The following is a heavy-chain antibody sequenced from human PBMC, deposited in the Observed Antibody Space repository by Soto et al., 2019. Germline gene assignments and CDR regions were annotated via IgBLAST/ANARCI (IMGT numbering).Heavy chain of an antibody. CDR1: GCTFTSYG. J-gene: IGHJ6*02. D-gene: IGHD6-13*01. CDR3: ARGSSSWYDYYSYGMDA. V-gene: IGHV1-18*04. Sequence: GASVKVSCKASGCTFTSYGISWVRQAPGQGLEWMGWISAYNGNTNYAQKLQGRVTMTTDTSTSTAYMELRSLRSDDTAVYYCARGSSSWYDYYSYGMDAWGQGTTVTVSS. CDR2: ISAYNGNT.